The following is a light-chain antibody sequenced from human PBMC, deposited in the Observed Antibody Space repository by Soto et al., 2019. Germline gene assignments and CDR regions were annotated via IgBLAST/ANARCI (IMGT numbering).Light chain of an antibody. CDR3: QHFGSSPPVT. Sequence: EIVLTQSPGTLSLSPGESATLSCRASQSVSGSYVAWYQQRPGLAPRLLVYGASRRATGIPDRFRGSGSGTEFPLTISGLEAEDFAVYFCQHFGSSPPVTFGQGTRLDIK. CDR1: QSVSGSY. CDR2: GAS. J-gene: IGKJ5*01. V-gene: IGKV3-20*01.